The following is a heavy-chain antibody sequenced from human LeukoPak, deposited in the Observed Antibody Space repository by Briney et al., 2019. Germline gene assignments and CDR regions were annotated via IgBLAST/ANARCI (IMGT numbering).Heavy chain of an antibody. CDR3: ARGYSRAAFDI. J-gene: IGHJ3*02. Sequence: GGSLRLSCAASGFTFSSYSMNWVRQAPGKGLEWDSSISSSSSYIYYADSVKGRFTVSRDNDKNSLLLQMNSLRAEDTALYYCARGYSRAAFDIWGQGTMVTVSS. CDR1: GFTFSSYS. CDR2: ISSSSSYI. D-gene: IGHD2-15*01. V-gene: IGHV3-21*01.